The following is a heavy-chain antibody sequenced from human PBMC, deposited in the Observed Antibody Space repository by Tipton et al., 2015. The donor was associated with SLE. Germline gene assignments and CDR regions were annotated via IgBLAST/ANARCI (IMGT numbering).Heavy chain of an antibody. D-gene: IGHD6-13*01. CDR2: INENGRA. Sequence: TLSLTCAVYGGSLSDYYWSWIRQPPGKGLEWIGEINENGRATYNPSLKSLVTISVGTSRNQLSLNLRSATAADTAVYYCARHEAAPGTAGWFFDLWGRGTLVTVSS. CDR3: ARHEAAPGTAGWFFDL. J-gene: IGHJ2*01. CDR1: GGSLSDYY. V-gene: IGHV4-34*01.